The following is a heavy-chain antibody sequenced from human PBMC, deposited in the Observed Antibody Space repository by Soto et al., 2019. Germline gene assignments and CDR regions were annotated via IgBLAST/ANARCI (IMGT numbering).Heavy chain of an antibody. CDR1: GGAFNGYY. CDR3: ARAGAALVRGSIGGFDY. D-gene: IGHD3-10*01. Sequence: QVHLQQWGAGLLKPSETLSLTCAVNGGAFNGYYWTWIRQSPGKGLQWIGEINHSGTVDYNPSLKRRVTFSIDTSKKQFSLPLTSVTASDTAVYYCARAGAALVRGSIGGFDYWGQGTLVTVSS. J-gene: IGHJ4*02. CDR2: INHSGTV. V-gene: IGHV4-34*01.